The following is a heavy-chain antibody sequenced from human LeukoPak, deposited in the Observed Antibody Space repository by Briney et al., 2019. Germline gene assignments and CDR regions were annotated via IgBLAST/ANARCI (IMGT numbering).Heavy chain of an antibody. CDR1: GFTFSSYA. CDR3: ARDLGGVVPAAIQDY. D-gene: IGHD2-2*02. CDR2: ISGSGGST. Sequence: GGSLRLSCAASGFTFSSYAMSWVRQAPGKGLEWVSGISGSGGSTYYADSVKGRFTISRDNSKNTLYLQMNSLRAEDTAVYYCARDLGGVVPAAIQDYWGQGTLVTVSS. V-gene: IGHV3-23*01. J-gene: IGHJ4*02.